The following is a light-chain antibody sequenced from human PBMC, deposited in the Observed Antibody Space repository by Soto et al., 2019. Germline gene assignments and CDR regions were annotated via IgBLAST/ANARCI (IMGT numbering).Light chain of an antibody. J-gene: IGKJ5*01. CDR3: QQRNVWPPVT. Sequence: EIVLLQSPATLSLSPGERATLSCRASPSVANFVAWYQQKPGQAPRLLIYGAFNRATGIPARFSGSGSGTDFTLTISSLEPEDAAVYYCQQRNVWPPVTFGQGPRLEIK. CDR2: GAF. V-gene: IGKV3-11*01. CDR1: PSVANF.